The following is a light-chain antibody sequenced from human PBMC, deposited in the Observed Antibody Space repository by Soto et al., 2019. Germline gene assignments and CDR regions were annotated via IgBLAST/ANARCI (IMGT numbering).Light chain of an antibody. CDR2: RNN. V-gene: IGLV1-47*01. CDR3: AVWDDSRSVVI. CDR1: TSNIGGNS. J-gene: IGLJ2*01. Sequence: QSVVTQLPSASGTPGQRVTISCSGGTSNIGGNSVYWYQQLPGTAPKLLIYRNNQRPSGVPDRFSCSKSGTSASLAISGLRSEDEADYYWAVWDDSRSVVIFGGGTKLTVL.